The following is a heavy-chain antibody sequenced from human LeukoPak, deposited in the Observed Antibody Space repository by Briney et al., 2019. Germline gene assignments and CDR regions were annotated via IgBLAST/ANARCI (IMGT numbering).Heavy chain of an antibody. J-gene: IGHJ2*01. CDR2: IYHSGST. D-gene: IGHD5-24*01. Sequence: SESLSLTCAVSGGSISSSNWWSWGRQPPGKGLEWIGEIYHSGSTNYNPSLKSRVTISVDKSKKQFSLKLSSVTAGDTAVYYCARPVRDGYNPSGYFDLWGRGTLVTVSS. CDR1: GGSISSSNW. CDR3: ARPVRDGYNPSGYFDL. V-gene: IGHV4-4*02.